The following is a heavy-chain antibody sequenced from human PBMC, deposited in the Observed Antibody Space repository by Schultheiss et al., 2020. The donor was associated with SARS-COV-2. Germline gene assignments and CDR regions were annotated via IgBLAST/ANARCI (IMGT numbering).Heavy chain of an antibody. D-gene: IGHD3-10*01. CDR1: GFTFSNAW. V-gene: IGHV3-15*07. J-gene: IGHJ6*02. CDR3: AKDLWSRGYYYYGMDV. CDR2: IKSKTDGGTT. Sequence: GESLKISCAASGFTFSNAWMNWVRQAPGKGLEWVGRIKSKTDGGTTDYAAPVKGRFTISRDDSKNTMYLQMNSLRAEDTAVYYCAKDLWSRGYYYYGMDVWGQGTTVTVSS.